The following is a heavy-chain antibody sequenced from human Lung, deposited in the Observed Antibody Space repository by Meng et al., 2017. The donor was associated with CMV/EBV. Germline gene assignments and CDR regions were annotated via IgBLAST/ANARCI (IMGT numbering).Heavy chain of an antibody. CDR1: GFTFSSAW. D-gene: IGHD3-3*01. Sequence: ESXKISXAASGFTFSSAWMSWVRQVPGKGLEWVGRIESYSDGGTTEYAAPVKGRFTISRDDSKKRLFLHMNSLKTEDTAVYYCTTDMAETITNVGGVITYVDHLGQGTLVTVSS. CDR3: TTDMAETITNVGGVITYVDH. V-gene: IGHV3-15*04. CDR2: IESYSDGGTT. J-gene: IGHJ4*02.